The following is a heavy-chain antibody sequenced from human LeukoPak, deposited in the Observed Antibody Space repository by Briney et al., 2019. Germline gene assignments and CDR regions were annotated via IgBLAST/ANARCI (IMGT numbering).Heavy chain of an antibody. CDR3: ARLKMHGDYSTYNRFDT. CDR1: GFTFDDYG. J-gene: IGHJ5*02. V-gene: IGHV3-20*04. Sequence: GGSLRLSCAASGFTFDDYGMSWVRQAPGKGLEWVSGINWSGGSTSYADSVKGRFTISRDNAKTSLYLQMNSLRAEDTALYYCARLKMHGDYSTYNRFDTWGQGTLVTVSS. D-gene: IGHD4-17*01. CDR2: INWSGGST.